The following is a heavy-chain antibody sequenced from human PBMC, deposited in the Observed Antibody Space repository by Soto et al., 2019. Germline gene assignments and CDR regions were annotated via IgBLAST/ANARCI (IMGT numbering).Heavy chain of an antibody. CDR1: GFTFSSYA. J-gene: IGHJ4*02. CDR2: ISGSGST. D-gene: IGHD3-16*02. CDR3: AKEKDYDYVWGSYRYTSDY. Sequence: LRFSCAASGFTFSSYAMSWVREAPVKGLEWVSAISGSGSTFYADSVKGRFTISRDNSKNTLYLQMNSLRAEDTAVYYCAKEKDYDYVWGSYRYTSDYWGQGTLVTVSS. V-gene: IGHV3-23*01.